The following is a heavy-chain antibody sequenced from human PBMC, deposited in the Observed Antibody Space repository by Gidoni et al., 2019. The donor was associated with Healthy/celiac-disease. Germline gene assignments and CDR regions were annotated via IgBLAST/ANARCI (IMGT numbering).Heavy chain of an antibody. D-gene: IGHD1-26*01. CDR1: GRSISSSSYY. Sequence: QLQLQESGPGLVKPSETLSLTCTVSGRSISSSSYYWGWIRQPPGKGLEWIGSIYYSGSTYYNPSLKSRVTISVDTSKNQFSLKLSSVTAADTAVYYCARHGRAGATWGRVDYWGQGTLVTVSS. CDR2: IYYSGST. V-gene: IGHV4-39*01. J-gene: IGHJ4*02. CDR3: ARHGRAGATWGRVDY.